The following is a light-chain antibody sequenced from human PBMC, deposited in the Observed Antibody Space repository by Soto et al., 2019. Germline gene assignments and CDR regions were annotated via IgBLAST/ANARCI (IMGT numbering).Light chain of an antibody. Sequence: DIPMTQSPSTLSASVGDRVTITCRASQSISSWLAWYQQKPGKAPKLLIYDASSLESWVPSRFSGSGSGTEFPLTFSSLQPDDFATYYCQQYNSYSWTFGQVTKVEIK. J-gene: IGKJ1*01. CDR3: QQYNSYSWT. CDR1: QSISSW. CDR2: DAS. V-gene: IGKV1-5*01.